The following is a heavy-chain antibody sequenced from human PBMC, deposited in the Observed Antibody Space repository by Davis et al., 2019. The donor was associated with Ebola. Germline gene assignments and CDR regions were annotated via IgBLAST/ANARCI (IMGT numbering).Heavy chain of an antibody. J-gene: IGHJ3*02. V-gene: IGHV3-30*03. CDR3: ARDPDTAMASDAFDI. CDR1: GFTFSSYG. Sequence: GGSLRLSCAASGFTFSSYGMHWVRQAPGKGLEWVAVISYDGSNKYYADSVKGRFTISRDNSKNTLYLQMNSLRAEDTAVYYCARDPDTAMASDAFDIWGQGTMVTVSS. D-gene: IGHD5-18*01. CDR2: ISYDGSNK.